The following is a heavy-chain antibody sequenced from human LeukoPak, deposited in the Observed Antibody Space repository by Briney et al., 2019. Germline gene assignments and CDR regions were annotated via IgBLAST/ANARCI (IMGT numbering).Heavy chain of an antibody. J-gene: IGHJ4*02. D-gene: IGHD3-22*01. Sequence: ASVKVSCKAPGYTFTGYYMHWVRQAPGQGLEWMGWINPNSGGTNYAQKFQGRVTMTRDTSISTAYMELSRLRSDDTAVYYCARTYSSGYYYVPTFDYWGQGTLVTVSS. V-gene: IGHV1-2*02. CDR2: INPNSGGT. CDR3: ARTYSSGYYYVPTFDY. CDR1: GYTFTGYY.